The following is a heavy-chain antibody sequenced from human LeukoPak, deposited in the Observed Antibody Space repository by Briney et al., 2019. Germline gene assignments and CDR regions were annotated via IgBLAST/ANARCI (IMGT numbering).Heavy chain of an antibody. D-gene: IGHD1-7*01. CDR3: ASTEWNYAR. Sequence: SETLSLTCTVSGGSITNYYWSWMRQPPGKGLEWIGYIHYSGSTNYNPSLKSRVTISLDTSKNQFSLRLTSLTAADTAIYYCASTEWNYARWGQGTLVTVSS. V-gene: IGHV4-59*08. CDR1: GGSITNYY. J-gene: IGHJ4*02. CDR2: IHYSGST.